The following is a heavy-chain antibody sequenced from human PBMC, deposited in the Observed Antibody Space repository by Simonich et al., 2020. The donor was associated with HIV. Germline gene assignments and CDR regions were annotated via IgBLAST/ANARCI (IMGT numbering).Heavy chain of an antibody. V-gene: IGHV3-33*01. Sequence: QVQLVESGGGVVQPGRSLRLSCAASGFNFSSYGMHWVRQAPGKGLEWLAIIWYGDGNNKYYTYSVKGRFTISRDNSKNTLYLQMNSRRAEDTAVYYCARDAYSGYDWGFDYWGQGILVTVSS. D-gene: IGHD5-12*01. CDR2: IWYGDGNNK. CDR3: ARDAYSGYDWGFDY. CDR1: GFNFSSYG. J-gene: IGHJ4*02.